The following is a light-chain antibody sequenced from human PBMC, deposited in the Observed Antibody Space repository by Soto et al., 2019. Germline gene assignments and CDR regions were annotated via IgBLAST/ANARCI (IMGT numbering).Light chain of an antibody. V-gene: IGKV1-39*01. CDR3: QHTYSDIS. CDR2: GAS. Sequence: DVRMTQSPSSLSASVGDTITITCRASRTINTYLKWFHQKPGEHPRLLIYGASTLHGGVPSRCSGSGSGADFTLTIRRLQAEVFASYHCQHTYSDISFGGGTKV. CDR1: RTINTY. J-gene: IGKJ4*02.